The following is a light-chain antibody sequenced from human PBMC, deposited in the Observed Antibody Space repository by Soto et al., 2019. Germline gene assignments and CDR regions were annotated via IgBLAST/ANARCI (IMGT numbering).Light chain of an antibody. J-gene: IGKJ2*02. CDR2: GAS. CDR3: QQYGSAPGT. Sequence: EIVLTQSPGTLSLSPGERATLSCRASQSVSRNFLAWYQQKPGQAPKLLISGASSRATGIPDRFSGSGSGTDFTLTISRLEPEDFALYSCQQYGSAPGTFGQGTNLEIK. V-gene: IGKV3-20*01. CDR1: QSVSRNF.